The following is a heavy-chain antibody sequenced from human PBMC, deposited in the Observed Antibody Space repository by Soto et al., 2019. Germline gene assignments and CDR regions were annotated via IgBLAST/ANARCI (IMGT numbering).Heavy chain of an antibody. CDR3: AREGPGGEPRGNGMDG. Sequence: QVHLVESGGGVVQPGTSLRLSCAASGFTFSRYAFHWVRQAPGRGLEWVAVIWYDGSNENYPDSVKGRFTISKDNSRKARYLQMNNLGVEDTAVYYCAREGPGGEPRGNGMDGWGQGTTVTVSS. D-gene: IGHD3-16*01. V-gene: IGHV3-33*08. CDR2: IWYDGSNE. CDR1: GFTFSRYA. J-gene: IGHJ6*02.